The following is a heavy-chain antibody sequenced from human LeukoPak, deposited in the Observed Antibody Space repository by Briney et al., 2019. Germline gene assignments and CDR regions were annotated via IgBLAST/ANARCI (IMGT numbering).Heavy chain of an antibody. CDR2: IKHSGST. V-gene: IGHV4-34*01. CDR1: GGSFSGYY. J-gene: IGHJ5*02. D-gene: IGHD1-26*01. CDR3: ARGPPRGVGATYWFDP. Sequence: KPSETLSLTCAVYGGSFSGYYWSWIRQPPGKGLEWIGEIKHSGSTNYNPSLKSRVTISVDTSKNQFSLKLSSVTAADTAVHYCARGPPRGVGATYWFDPWGQGTLVTVSS.